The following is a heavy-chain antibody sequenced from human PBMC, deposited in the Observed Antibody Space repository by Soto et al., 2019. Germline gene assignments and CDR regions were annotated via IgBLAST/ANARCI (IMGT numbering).Heavy chain of an antibody. CDR1: GGSISSYY. J-gene: IGHJ4*02. CDR2: IYYSGST. CDR3: ARHMSAYGDYLFDY. Sequence: SETLSLTCTVSGGSISSYYWSWIRQPPGKGLEWIGYIYYSGSTNYNPSLKSRVTISADTSKNQFSLKLSSVTAADTAVYYCARHMSAYGDYLFDYWGQGTLVTVSS. D-gene: IGHD4-17*01. V-gene: IGHV4-59*08.